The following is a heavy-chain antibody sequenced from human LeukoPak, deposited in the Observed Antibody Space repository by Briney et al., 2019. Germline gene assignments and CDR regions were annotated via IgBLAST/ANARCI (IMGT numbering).Heavy chain of an antibody. D-gene: IGHD3-3*01. Sequence: GGSLRLPCAASGFTFNHYTMSWVRQAPGKGLEWVSTISVGGDTTYYADSVKGRFTISRHNSKNTLYLQMNSLRAEDTAVYYCAKVESTYWGQGTLVTVSA. V-gene: IGHV3-23*01. CDR1: GFTFNHYT. CDR3: AKVESTY. J-gene: IGHJ4*02. CDR2: ISVGGDTT.